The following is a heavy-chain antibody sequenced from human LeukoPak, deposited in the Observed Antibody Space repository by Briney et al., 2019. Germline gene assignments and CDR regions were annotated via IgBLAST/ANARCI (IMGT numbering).Heavy chain of an antibody. D-gene: IGHD1-26*01. Sequence: PSQTLSLTCDISGDSVSSKSSAWNWIRQSPSRGLEWLGRTYYRSKWNYHYAVAVKSRLTINPDTSKNQFSLQLSSVTPEDTAVYYCARNSADLDFWGQGILVTVSS. CDR1: GDSVSSKSSA. CDR2: TYYRSKWNY. J-gene: IGHJ4*02. V-gene: IGHV6-1*01. CDR3: ARNSADLDF.